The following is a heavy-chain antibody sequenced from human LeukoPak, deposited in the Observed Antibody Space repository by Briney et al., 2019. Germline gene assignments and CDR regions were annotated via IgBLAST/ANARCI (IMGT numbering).Heavy chain of an antibody. V-gene: IGHV4-59*12. CDR2: IYHSGST. Sequence: SETLSLTCTVSGGSISSYYWNWIRQPPGKGLEWIGYIYHSGSTYYNPSLKSRVTISVDRSKNQFSLKLSSVTAADTAVYYCARGAYHYYGSGSYYFDYWGQGTLVTVSS. J-gene: IGHJ4*02. CDR1: GGSISSYY. D-gene: IGHD3-10*01. CDR3: ARGAYHYYGSGSYYFDY.